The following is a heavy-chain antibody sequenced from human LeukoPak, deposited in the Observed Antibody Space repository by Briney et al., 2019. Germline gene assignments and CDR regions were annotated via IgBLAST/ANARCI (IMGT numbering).Heavy chain of an antibody. Sequence: SETLSLTCTVSGGSISSGGYYWSWIRQPPGKGLEWIGYIYYSGSTYYNPSLKSRVTISVDTSKNQFSLKLSSVTAADTAVYYCARGSGYQLLVYFYGMDVWGQGTTVTVSS. V-gene: IGHV4-31*03. CDR2: IYYSGST. D-gene: IGHD2-2*01. CDR3: ARGSGYQLLVYFYGMDV. CDR1: GGSISSGGYY. J-gene: IGHJ6*02.